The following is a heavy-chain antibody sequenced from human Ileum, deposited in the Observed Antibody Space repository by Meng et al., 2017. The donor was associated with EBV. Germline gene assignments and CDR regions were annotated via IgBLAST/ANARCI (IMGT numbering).Heavy chain of an antibody. CDR1: CGSGSSGGNY. V-gene: IGHV4-61*08. Sequence: HVPVQESGPGLVKPSETLSLTCRVSCGSGSSGGNYWSWVRQPPGKGLEWIGYIYNSGSTNYNPSLKSRVTISVDTSKNQFSLKLSSVTAADTAVYYCARDGYSIGSDWGQGTLVTVSS. CDR3: ARDGYSIGSD. J-gene: IGHJ4*02. CDR2: IYNSGST. D-gene: IGHD6-19*01.